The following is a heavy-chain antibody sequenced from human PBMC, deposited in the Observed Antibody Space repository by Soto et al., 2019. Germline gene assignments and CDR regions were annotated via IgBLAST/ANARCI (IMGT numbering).Heavy chain of an antibody. CDR1: GGSISSYY. D-gene: IGHD3-22*01. Sequence: SETLSLTCTVSGGSISSYYWSWIRQPPGKGLEWIGYIYYSGSTNYNPSLKSRVTISVDTSKNQFSLKLSSVTAADTAVYYCARDPTPKYYYDSSGYWPWGQGTLVTVSS. CDR2: IYYSGST. CDR3: ARDPTPKYYYDSSGYWP. J-gene: IGHJ5*02. V-gene: IGHV4-59*01.